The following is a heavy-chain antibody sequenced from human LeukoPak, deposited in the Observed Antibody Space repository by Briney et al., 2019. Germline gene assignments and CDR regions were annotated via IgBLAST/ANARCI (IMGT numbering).Heavy chain of an antibody. CDR1: GFTFSSYA. V-gene: IGHV3-30*04. CDR2: ISYDGSNK. CDR3: AKDEDIVVVVAAGRVRFAFDI. J-gene: IGHJ3*02. Sequence: PGGSLRLSCAASGFTFSSYAMHWVRQAPGKGLEWVAVISYDGSNKYYADSVKGRFTISRDNSKNTLYLQMNSLRAEDTAVYYCAKDEDIVVVVAAGRVRFAFDIWGQGTMVTVSS. D-gene: IGHD2-15*01.